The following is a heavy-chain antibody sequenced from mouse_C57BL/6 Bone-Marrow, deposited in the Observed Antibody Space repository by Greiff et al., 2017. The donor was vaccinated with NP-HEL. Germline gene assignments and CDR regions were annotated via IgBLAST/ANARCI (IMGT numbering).Heavy chain of an antibody. CDR1: GFTFSSYG. D-gene: IGHD1-1*01. Sequence: DVQLVESWGDLVKPGGSLKLSCAASGFTFSSYGMSWVRQTPDKRLEWVATISSGGSYTYYPDSVKGRFTISRDNAKNTLYLQMSSLKSEDTAMYYCARRDYYGTPYAMDYWGQGTSVTVSS. J-gene: IGHJ4*01. CDR3: ARRDYYGTPYAMDY. CDR2: ISSGGSYT. V-gene: IGHV5-6*01.